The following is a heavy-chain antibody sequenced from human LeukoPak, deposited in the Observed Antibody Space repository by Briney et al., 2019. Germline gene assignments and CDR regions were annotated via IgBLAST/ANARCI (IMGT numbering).Heavy chain of an antibody. J-gene: IGHJ4*02. Sequence: SAIMPFTCTASGASISSYYSCWIRQPPGKGLEGIGNIYYSGCTNYNPSLKSRVTISVDTSKNQFSLKLSSVTAADTAVYYCARGGRYYDSSGYYYSYYFDYWGQGTLVTVSS. CDR1: GASISSYY. CDR3: ARGGRYYDSSGYYYSYYFDY. D-gene: IGHD3-22*01. V-gene: IGHV4-59*01. CDR2: IYYSGCT.